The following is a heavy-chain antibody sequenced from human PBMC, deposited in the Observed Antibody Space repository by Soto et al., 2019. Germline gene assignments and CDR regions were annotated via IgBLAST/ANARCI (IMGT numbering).Heavy chain of an antibody. D-gene: IGHD5-12*01. V-gene: IGHV3-49*04. CDR3: TRVAYSGYDRGYFDY. CDR1: GFTFGDYA. Sequence: EVQLVESGGGLVQPGRSLRLSCTASGFTFGDYAMSWVRQAPGKGLEWVGFIRSKAYGGTTEYAASVRGRFTISRDDSKSIAYLRMISLKTDDTAVYYCTRVAYSGYDRGYFDYWGQGTLVTVSS. J-gene: IGHJ4*02. CDR2: IRSKAYGGTT.